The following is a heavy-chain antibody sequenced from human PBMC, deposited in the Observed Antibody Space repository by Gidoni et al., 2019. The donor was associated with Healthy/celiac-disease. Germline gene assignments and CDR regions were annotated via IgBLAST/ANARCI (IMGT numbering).Heavy chain of an antibody. J-gene: IGHJ6*02. Sequence: QVQLQESGPGLVKPSETLSLTCTFSACFFSSYYWRWIRRPPGKGLEWLGYIYYSGSTNDSPSLKSRVTISVDTSKNQFSLKLSSVTAADTAVYYCARAESWGTTVVTPYYYYGMDVWGQGTTVTVSS. CDR2: IYYSGST. D-gene: IGHD4-17*01. CDR3: ARAESWGTTVVTPYYYYGMDV. CDR1: ACFFSSYY. V-gene: IGHV4-59*01.